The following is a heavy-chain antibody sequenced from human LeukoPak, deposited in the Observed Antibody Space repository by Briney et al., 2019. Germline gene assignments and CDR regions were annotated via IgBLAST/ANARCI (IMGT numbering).Heavy chain of an antibody. CDR3: VKAVNYGGLYYFYGMDV. Sequence: PGGSLRLSWAASGFIFTNAWLSWVRQAPGKGLEWVGRIKSETDGGTTDYAAPVKGRFTISRDDSKNTLFLQMNSLKTEDTAVYYCVKAVNYGGLYYFYGMDVWGQGTTVTVSS. D-gene: IGHD4-23*01. CDR1: GFIFTNAW. J-gene: IGHJ6*02. CDR2: IKSETDGGTT. V-gene: IGHV3-15*01.